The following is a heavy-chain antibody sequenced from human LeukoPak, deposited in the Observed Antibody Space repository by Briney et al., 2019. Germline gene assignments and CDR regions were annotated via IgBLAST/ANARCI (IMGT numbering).Heavy chain of an antibody. Sequence: PSETLSLTCTVSGGSISSYYWSWIRQPPGKGLEWIGYIYYSGSTNYNPSLKSRATISVDTSKNQFSLKLTSVTAADTAVYYWARHRPRYSGSYLFDCWGQGTLVTVSS. CDR3: ARHRPRYSGSYLFDC. CDR1: GGSISSYY. V-gene: IGHV4-59*08. J-gene: IGHJ4*02. CDR2: IYYSGST. D-gene: IGHD1-26*01.